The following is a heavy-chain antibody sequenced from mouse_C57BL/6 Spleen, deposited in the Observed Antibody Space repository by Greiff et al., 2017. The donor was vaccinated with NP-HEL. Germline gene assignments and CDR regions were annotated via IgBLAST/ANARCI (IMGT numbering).Heavy chain of an antibody. CDR3: ARAERGRGVGY. CDR2: ISSGSSTI. D-gene: IGHD4-1*01. Sequence: EVKLVESGGGLVKPGGSLKLSCAASGFTFSDYGMHWVRQAPEKGLEWVAYISSGSSTIYYADTVKGRFTISRDNAKNTLFLQMTSLRSEDTAMYYCARAERGRGVGYWGQGTTLTVSS. J-gene: IGHJ2*01. V-gene: IGHV5-17*01. CDR1: GFTFSDYG.